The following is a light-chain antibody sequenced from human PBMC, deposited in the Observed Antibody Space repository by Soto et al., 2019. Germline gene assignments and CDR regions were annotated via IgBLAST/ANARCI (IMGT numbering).Light chain of an antibody. J-gene: IGKJ4*01. CDR1: QSVSNY. V-gene: IGKV3-11*01. Sequence: EIVLTQSPATLSLSPGDRATLSCRASQSVSNYLAWYQHKPGQVPRLLIYDASNRATGIPARFSGRGSGTDFNLTITSLEPEDCAVYYCQQRSNWPPALTFGGGTKVEI. CDR3: QQRSNWPPALT. CDR2: DAS.